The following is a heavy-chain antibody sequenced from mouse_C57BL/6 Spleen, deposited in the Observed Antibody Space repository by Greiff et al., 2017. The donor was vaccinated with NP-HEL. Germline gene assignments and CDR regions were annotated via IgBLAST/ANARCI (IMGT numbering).Heavy chain of an antibody. CDR1: GYTFTSYW. J-gene: IGHJ4*01. Sequence: VQLQQPGAELVRPGSSVKLSCKASGYTFTSYWMHWVKQRPIQGLEWIGNIDPSDSETHYNQKFKDKATLTVDKSSSTAYMQLSSLTSEDSAVYYCARGVWGNYVGYAMDYWGQGTSVTVSS. V-gene: IGHV1-52*01. D-gene: IGHD2-1*01. CDR3: ARGVWGNYVGYAMDY. CDR2: IDPSDSET.